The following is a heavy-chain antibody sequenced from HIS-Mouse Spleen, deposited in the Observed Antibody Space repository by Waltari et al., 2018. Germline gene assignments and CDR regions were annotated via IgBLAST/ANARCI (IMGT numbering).Heavy chain of an antibody. D-gene: IGHD2-21*02. CDR1: GGSISSSSYY. J-gene: IGHJ4*02. CDR3: ARDFRICGGDCYPYYFDY. Sequence: QLQLQESGPGLVKPSETLSLTCTVSGGSISSSSYYWGWIRQPPGKGLEWIGSIYYTGSTYDTPSLKSRVTISVETSKNQFSLNGSSVTAADTAVYYCARDFRICGGDCYPYYFDYWGQGTLVTVSS. CDR2: IYYTGST. V-gene: IGHV4-39*07.